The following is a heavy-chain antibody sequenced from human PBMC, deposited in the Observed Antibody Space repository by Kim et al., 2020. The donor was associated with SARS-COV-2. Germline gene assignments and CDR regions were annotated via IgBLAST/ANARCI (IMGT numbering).Heavy chain of an antibody. CDR3: ARDYHGDYFFDY. D-gene: IGHD4-17*01. Sequence: HADPGKGRFTISRDNAKNSLYLQMNSRRDEDTAVYYCARDYHGDYFFDYWGQGALVTVSS. J-gene: IGHJ4*02. V-gene: IGHV3-48*02.